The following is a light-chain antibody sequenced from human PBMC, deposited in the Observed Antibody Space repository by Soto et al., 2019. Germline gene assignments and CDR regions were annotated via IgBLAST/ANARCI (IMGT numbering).Light chain of an antibody. J-gene: IGKJ4*01. CDR1: QDIANY. CDR3: QRYDDAPLT. V-gene: IGKV1-27*01. Sequence: DIQMTQSPSSVSASVGDRVTMTCRASQDIANYLVWYQQQPGKVPKLLIYAASTLHSGVPSRFSGSGSGTDFTLTISSLQPEDVGTYYCQRYDDAPLTFGGGTKVDIK. CDR2: AAS.